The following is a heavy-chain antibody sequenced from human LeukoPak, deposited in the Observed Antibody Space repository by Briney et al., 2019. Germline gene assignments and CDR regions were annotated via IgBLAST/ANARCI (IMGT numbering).Heavy chain of an antibody. Sequence: KPSETLSLTCTVSGGSISSSSYYWGWIRQPPGKGLEWIGSIYYSGSTYYNPSLKSRVTISVDTSKNQFSLKLSSVTAADTAVYYCATSRSYYYDSSGRGHFDYWGQGTLVTVSS. CDR3: ATSRSYYYDSSGRGHFDY. V-gene: IGHV4-39*07. D-gene: IGHD3-22*01. CDR1: GGSISSSSYY. CDR2: IYYSGST. J-gene: IGHJ4*02.